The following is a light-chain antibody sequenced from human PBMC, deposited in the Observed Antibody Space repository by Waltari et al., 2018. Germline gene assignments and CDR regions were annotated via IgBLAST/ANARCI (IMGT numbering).Light chain of an antibody. CDR3: QQSYSTPQT. J-gene: IGKJ2*01. CDR2: AAA. CDR1: QFISSY. V-gene: IGKV1-39*01. Sequence: DLQMTQSPSSLSASVGDRVTITCRASQFISSYLNWYQQKPGKAPKLRIYAAASLQSGVPSRFSGSGSGTDFTLTISSLQPEDFATYDCQQSYSTPQTFGQGTKLEIK.